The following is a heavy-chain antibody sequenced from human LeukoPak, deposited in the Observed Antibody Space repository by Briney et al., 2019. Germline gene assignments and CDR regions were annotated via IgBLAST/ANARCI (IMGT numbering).Heavy chain of an antibody. CDR1: GFTFDDYA. Sequence: GGSLRLSCAASGFTFDDYAMHWVRQAPGKGLEWVSGISWNSGSIGYADSVKGRFTISRDNSKNMLYLQMNSLRAEDTAVYYCAKTWDCSNINCYRSFDYWGQGTLVTVSS. CDR3: AKTWDCSNINCYRSFDY. D-gene: IGHD2-2*02. CDR2: ISWNSGSI. J-gene: IGHJ4*02. V-gene: IGHV3-9*01.